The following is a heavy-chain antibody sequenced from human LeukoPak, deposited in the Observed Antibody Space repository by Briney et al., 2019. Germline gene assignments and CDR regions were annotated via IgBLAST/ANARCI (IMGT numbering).Heavy chain of an antibody. Sequence: GGSLRLSCAASGFTVSSNYMSWVRQAPGKGLEWVSVIYSGGSTYYADSVKGRFTISRDNSKNTLYLQMNSLRAEDTAVYYCAKDPYDILTGYSMDVWGQGTTVTVSS. D-gene: IGHD3-9*01. CDR3: AKDPYDILTGYSMDV. CDR1: GFTVSSNY. J-gene: IGHJ6*02. V-gene: IGHV3-66*01. CDR2: IYSGGST.